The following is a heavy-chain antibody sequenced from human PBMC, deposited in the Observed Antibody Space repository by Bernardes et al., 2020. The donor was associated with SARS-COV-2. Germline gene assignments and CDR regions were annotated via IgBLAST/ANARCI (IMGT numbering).Heavy chain of an antibody. CDR3: ATSGYHSQVLRYFDWDFDY. CDR2: FDPEDGET. V-gene: IGHV1-24*01. J-gene: IGHJ4*02. D-gene: IGHD3-9*01. Sequence: ASVKVSCKASGYTLTELSMHWVRQAPGKGLEWMGGFDPEDGETIYAQKFQGRVTMTEDTSTDTAYMELSSLRSEDTAVYYCATSGYHSQVLRYFDWDFDYWGQGTLVTVSS. CDR1: GYTLTELS.